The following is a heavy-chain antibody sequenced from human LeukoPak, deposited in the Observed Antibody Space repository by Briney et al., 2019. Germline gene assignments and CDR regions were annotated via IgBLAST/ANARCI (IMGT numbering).Heavy chain of an antibody. CDR1: GYTFTGYY. V-gene: IGHV1-2*02. CDR3: ARSGYRYSSGWPIDY. Sequence: GASVKVSCKASGYTFTGYYMHWVRQAPGQGLEWMGWINPNSGGTNYAQKFQGRVTMTRDTSISTAYMELSRLRSDDTAVYYCARSGYRYSSGWPIDYWGQGTLVTVSS. J-gene: IGHJ4*02. CDR2: INPNSGGT. D-gene: IGHD6-19*01.